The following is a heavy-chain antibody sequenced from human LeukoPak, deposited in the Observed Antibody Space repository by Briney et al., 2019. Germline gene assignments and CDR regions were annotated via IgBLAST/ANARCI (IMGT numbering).Heavy chain of an antibody. D-gene: IGHD3-22*01. CDR2: ISGSGGST. V-gene: IGHV3-23*01. CDR3: AKDLTYYYDSSGYFPSGDY. Sequence: AGGSLRLSCAASGFTFSSYAMSWVRQAPGKGLEWVSAISGSGGSTYYADSVKGRFTISRDNSKNTLYLQMNSLRAEDTAVYYCAKDLTYYYDSSGYFPSGDYWGQGTLVTVSS. J-gene: IGHJ4*02. CDR1: GFTFSSYA.